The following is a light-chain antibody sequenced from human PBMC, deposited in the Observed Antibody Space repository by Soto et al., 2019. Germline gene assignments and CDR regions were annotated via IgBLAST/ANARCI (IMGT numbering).Light chain of an antibody. CDR1: QTIGNY. CDR2: DAS. V-gene: IGKV1-39*01. Sequence: DIQMTQSPSSPSASVGDRVTITCRASQTIGNYLIWYQQKPGKAPNLLIYDASTLQSGVPSRFSGSGSGTDFTLTINSLQPEDFATYYCQQSDSIPLTFGPGTKVDIK. CDR3: QQSDSIPLT. J-gene: IGKJ3*01.